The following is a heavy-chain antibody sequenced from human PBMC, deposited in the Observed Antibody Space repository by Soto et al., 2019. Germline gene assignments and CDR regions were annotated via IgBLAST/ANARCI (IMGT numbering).Heavy chain of an antibody. Sequence: GASVKVSCTASGYTFTSYGISWVRQAPGQGLEWMGWISAYNGNTNYAQKLQGRVTMTTDTSTSTAYMELRSLRAEDTALYYCAKDRPRDYSVSAPKGDWFDPWGQGTLVTVSS. CDR3: AKDRPRDYSVSAPKGDWFDP. CDR2: ISAYNGNT. CDR1: GYTFTSYG. J-gene: IGHJ5*02. D-gene: IGHD2-15*01. V-gene: IGHV1-18*01.